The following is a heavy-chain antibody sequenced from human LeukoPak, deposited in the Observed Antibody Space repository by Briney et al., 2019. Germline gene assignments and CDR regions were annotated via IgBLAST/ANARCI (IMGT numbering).Heavy chain of an antibody. CDR1: GYTFTGYY. CDR3: ARDQNYVWGSYRYVQEKQDNFDY. J-gene: IGHJ4*02. Sequence: GASVKVSCKASGYTFTGYYIHWVRQAPGQGLEWMGWISAYNGNTNYAQKLQGRVTMTTDTSTSTAYMELRSLRSDDTAVYYCARDQNYVWGSYRYVQEKQDNFDYWGQGTLVTVSS. V-gene: IGHV1-18*04. CDR2: ISAYNGNT. D-gene: IGHD3-16*02.